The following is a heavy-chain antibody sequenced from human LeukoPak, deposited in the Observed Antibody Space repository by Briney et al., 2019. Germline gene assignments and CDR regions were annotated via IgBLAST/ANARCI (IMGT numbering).Heavy chain of an antibody. CDR2: ISGSGGST. V-gene: IGHV3-23*01. CDR3: AKEEGSFRYYGSGSYNY. D-gene: IGHD3-10*01. Sequence: PGGSLRLSCAASGFTFSDYSMHWVRQAPGKGLEWVSAISGSGGSTYYADSVKGRFTISRDNSKNTLYLQMNSLRAEDTAVYYCAKEEGSFRYYGSGSYNYWGQGTLVTVSS. J-gene: IGHJ4*02. CDR1: GFTFSDYS.